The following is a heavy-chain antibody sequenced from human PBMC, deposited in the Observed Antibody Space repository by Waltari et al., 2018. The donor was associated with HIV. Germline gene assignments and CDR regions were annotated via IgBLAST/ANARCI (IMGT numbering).Heavy chain of an antibody. V-gene: IGHV1-46*01. CDR3: ARASISPRWFGSPGDY. CDR2: INPSGGST. CDR1: GYTFVSHY. Sequence: QVQVVQSGAEVKMPGASVKASCKASGYTFVSHYMHWVRQAPGQGLEWMGIINPSGGSTSYAQKFQGRVTMTRDTSTSTVYMELSSLRSEDTAVYYCARASISPRWFGSPGDYWGQGTLVTVSS. D-gene: IGHD3-10*01. J-gene: IGHJ4*02.